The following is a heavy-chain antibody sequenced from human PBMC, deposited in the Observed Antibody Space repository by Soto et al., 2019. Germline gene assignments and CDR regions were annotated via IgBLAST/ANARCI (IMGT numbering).Heavy chain of an antibody. CDR3: ARGTWGIYCIDD. CDR2: ISSSSRDI. CDR1: GFTCSTYT. J-gene: IGHJ6*02. Sequence: GSLRVTCAASGFTCSTYTINCVLQSSGKGLSWVASISSSSRDIFYADSVKARFIISSDNAKSSVDLQMNSLRVRATAIHYCARGTWGIYCIDDRRQGATVTTSS. D-gene: IGHD3-16*01. V-gene: IGHV3-21*01.